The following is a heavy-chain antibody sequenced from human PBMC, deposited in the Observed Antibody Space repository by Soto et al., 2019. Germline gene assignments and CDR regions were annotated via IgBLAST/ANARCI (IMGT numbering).Heavy chain of an antibody. J-gene: IGHJ4*02. Sequence: GGSLRLSCAASGFTLTTYGMHWVRQAPGKGLEWVAAMSYDGTKEYYADSVKGRFTISRDSSRNTLFLQLNSLRAEDTAVYYCAKEFGSTWIDHWGEGTRVTVS. V-gene: IGHV3-30*18. CDR1: GFTLTTYG. CDR2: MSYDGTKE. CDR3: AKEFGSTWIDH. D-gene: IGHD6-13*01.